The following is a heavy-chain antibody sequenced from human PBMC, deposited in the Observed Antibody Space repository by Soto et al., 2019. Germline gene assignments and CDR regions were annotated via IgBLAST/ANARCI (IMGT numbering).Heavy chain of an antibody. CDR3: ARRERYYGSPGWFDP. J-gene: IGHJ5*02. Sequence: QLHLQESGPGLVRPSETLSLTCTVSGGSINDFAYYWGWIRQPPGKGLEWIGTVYHNENTYYNPSLKSRVTISVDTAKNQFSLNLRSVTAADTAIYFCARRERYYGSPGWFDPWGQGALATVSS. CDR1: GGSINDFAYY. V-gene: IGHV4-39*01. D-gene: IGHD3-16*01. CDR2: VYHNENT.